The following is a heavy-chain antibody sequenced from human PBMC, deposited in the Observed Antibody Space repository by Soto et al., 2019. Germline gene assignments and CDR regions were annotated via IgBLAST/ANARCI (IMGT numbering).Heavy chain of an antibody. J-gene: IGHJ6*03. V-gene: IGHV1-18*01. D-gene: IGHD2-2*03. CDR1: GYTFTSYG. CDR3: ASGHCSSTSCYFSAGVNYYYYMDV. Sequence: ASVKVSCKASGYTFTSYGISWVRQAPGQGLEWMGWISAYNGNTNYAQKLQGRVTMTTDTSTSTAYMELRSLRSDDTAVYYCASGHCSSTSCYFSAGVNYYYYMDVWGKGTTVTVSS. CDR2: ISAYNGNT.